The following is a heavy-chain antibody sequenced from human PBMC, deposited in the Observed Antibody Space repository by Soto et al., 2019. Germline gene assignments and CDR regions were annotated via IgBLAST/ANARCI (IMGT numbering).Heavy chain of an antibody. CDR3: ARAPRGYSYDY. D-gene: IGHD5-18*01. CDR1: GYSISSGYY. CDR2: IYHSGST. J-gene: IGHJ4*02. Sequence: TSETLSLTCAVSGYSISSGYYWGWIRQPPGKGLEWIGSIYHSGSTYYNPSLKSRVTISVDTSKNQFSLKLSSVTAADTAVYYCARAPRGYSYDYWGQGTLVTAPQ. V-gene: IGHV4-38-2*01.